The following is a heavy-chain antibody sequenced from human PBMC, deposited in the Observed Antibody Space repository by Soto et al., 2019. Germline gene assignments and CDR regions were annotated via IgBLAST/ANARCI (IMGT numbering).Heavy chain of an antibody. CDR1: GYTFTIQN. Sequence: GASVKVSCKASGYTFTIQNMHWVRQAPGQGLEYMGWVSPENRNAGYAPQFRGRVSMTTDTSISTAYLELTNLTYEDTAVYYCEVTTGFWGQGTMVTVSS. D-gene: IGHD1-1*01. CDR3: EVTTGF. V-gene: IGHV1-8*02. CDR2: VSPENRNA. J-gene: IGHJ4*02.